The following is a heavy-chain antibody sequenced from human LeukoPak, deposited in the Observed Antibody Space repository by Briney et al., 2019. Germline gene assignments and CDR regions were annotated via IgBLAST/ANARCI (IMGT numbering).Heavy chain of an antibody. CDR3: ARGGDYGDSHFDY. D-gene: IGHD4-17*01. J-gene: IGHJ4*02. V-gene: IGHV4-34*01. Sequence: PSETLSLTCAVYGGSFSGYYWSWIRQPPGKGLEWIGEINHSGGTNYNPSLKSRVTISVDTSKNQFSLKLSSVTAADTAVYYCARGGDYGDSHFDYWGQGTLVTVSS. CDR2: INHSGGT. CDR1: GGSFSGYY.